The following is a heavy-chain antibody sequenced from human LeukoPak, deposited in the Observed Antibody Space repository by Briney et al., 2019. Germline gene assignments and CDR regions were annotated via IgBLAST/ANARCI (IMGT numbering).Heavy chain of an antibody. D-gene: IGHD1-26*01. CDR2: IIPIFGPT. V-gene: IGHV1-69*13. CDR3: AKERWESPYYYFGMDV. J-gene: IGHJ6*02. CDR1: GGTSSNYA. Sequence: SVKISCKASGGTSSNYAISWVRQAPGQGLEWMGGIIPIFGPTNFAQKFQGRVTFSADESTRIAYMELNSLTSEDTAVYYCAKERWESPYYYFGMDVWGQGTTVTVSS.